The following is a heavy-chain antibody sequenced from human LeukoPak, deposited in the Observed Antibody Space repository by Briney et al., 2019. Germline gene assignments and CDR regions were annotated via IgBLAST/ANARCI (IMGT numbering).Heavy chain of an antibody. CDR1: GGSISSSSYY. D-gene: IGHD4-17*01. V-gene: IGHV4-39*01. J-gene: IGHJ4*02. CDR3: ARVMNDYGDYVFDY. Sequence: SETLSLTCTVSGGSISSSSYYWGWIRQPPGKGLEWIGSIYYSGSTYYNPSLKSRVTISVDTSKNQFSLKLSSVTAADTAVYYCARVMNDYGDYVFDYWGQGTLVTVSS. CDR2: IYYSGST.